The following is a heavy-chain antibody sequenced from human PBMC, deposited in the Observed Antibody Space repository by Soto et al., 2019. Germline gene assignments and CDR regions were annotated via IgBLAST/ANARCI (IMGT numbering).Heavy chain of an antibody. CDR1: GFIFSTYG. V-gene: IGHV3-30*18. D-gene: IGHD1-26*01. CDR3: AKWENYSFDP. Sequence: GGSLRLSCAASGFIFSTYGMHWVRQAPGKGLEWVAVISYDGSNKYYADSVKGRFTISRENCKNTLYLQMNSLRPEDTAVYYCAKWENYSFDPWGQGTLVTVSS. J-gene: IGHJ5*02. CDR2: ISYDGSNK.